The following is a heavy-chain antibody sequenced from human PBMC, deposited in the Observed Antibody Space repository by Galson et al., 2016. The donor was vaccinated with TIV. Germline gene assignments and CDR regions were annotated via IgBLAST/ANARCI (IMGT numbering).Heavy chain of an antibody. CDR3: ASDLNYDFWSGYYVHDSYYGMDV. D-gene: IGHD3-3*01. V-gene: IGHV4-34*01. CDR2: INHSGST. J-gene: IGHJ6*02. CDR1: GGSFSGYY. Sequence: TLSLTCAVYGGSFSGYYWRWIRQPPGKGLEWIGEINHSGSTNYNVSLKSRVTISVDTSKNQFSLKLTSVTAADTAVYYCASDLNYDFWSGYYVHDSYYGMDVWGQGTTVTVSS.